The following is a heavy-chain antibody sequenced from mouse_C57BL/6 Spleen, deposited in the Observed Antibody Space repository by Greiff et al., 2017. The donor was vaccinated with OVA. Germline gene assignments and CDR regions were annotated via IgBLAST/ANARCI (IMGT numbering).Heavy chain of an antibody. CDR2: INPYNGGT. J-gene: IGHJ4*01. V-gene: IGHV1-19*01. CDR1: GYTFTDYY. Sequence: EVQLQQSGPVLVKPGASVKMSCKASGYTFTDYYMNWVKQSHGKSLEWIGVINPYNGGTSYNQKFKGKATLTVDKSSSTAYMELNSLTSEDSAVYYCARSRELRYYAMDYWGQGTSVTVSS. CDR3: ARSRELRYYAMDY. D-gene: IGHD6-1*01.